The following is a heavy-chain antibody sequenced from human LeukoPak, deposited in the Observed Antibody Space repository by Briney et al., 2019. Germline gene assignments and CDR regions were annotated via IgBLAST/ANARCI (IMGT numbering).Heavy chain of an antibody. CDR1: GYTFTGYY. CDR2: INPNSGGT. J-gene: IGHJ3*02. V-gene: IGHV1-2*02. D-gene: IGHD5-12*01. CDR3: ARHGVRGRDGYTNPGAFDI. Sequence: ASVKVSCKASGYTFTGYYMHWVRQAPGQGLEWMGWINPNSGGTNYAQKFQGRVTMTRDTSISTAYMELSRLRSDDTAMYYCARHGVRGRDGYTNPGAFDIWGQGTMVTVSS.